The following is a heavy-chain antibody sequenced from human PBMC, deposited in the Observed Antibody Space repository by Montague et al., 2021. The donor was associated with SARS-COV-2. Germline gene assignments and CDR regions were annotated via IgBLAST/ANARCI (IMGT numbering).Heavy chain of an antibody. V-gene: IGHV3-30*04. D-gene: IGHD3-22*01. Sequence: SLRLSCAASGFTFSSYAMHWVRQAPGKGLEWVAVISYDGSNKYYADSMKGRFTISRDNSKNTLYLQMNSLRAEDTAVYYCAREFGSGSDYWGQGTLVTVSS. CDR3: AREFGSGSDY. J-gene: IGHJ4*02. CDR1: GFTFSSYA. CDR2: ISYDGSNK.